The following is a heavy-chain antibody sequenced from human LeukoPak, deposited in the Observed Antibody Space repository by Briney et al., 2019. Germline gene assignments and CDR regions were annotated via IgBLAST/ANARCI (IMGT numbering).Heavy chain of an antibody. J-gene: IGHJ6*03. CDR2: INYSGST. CDR3: ARAVEYYYGSGSYSTYYYYYYMDV. Sequence: PSQTLSLTCTVSGGSISSDNYQWSWIRQPPGKGLEWIGYINYSGSTYYSPSLKSRVTISVDTSKNQFFLKLSSVTAADTAVYYCARAVEYYYGSGSYSTYYYYYYMDVWGKGTTVTVSS. V-gene: IGHV4-30-4*01. CDR1: GGSISSDNYQ. D-gene: IGHD3-10*01.